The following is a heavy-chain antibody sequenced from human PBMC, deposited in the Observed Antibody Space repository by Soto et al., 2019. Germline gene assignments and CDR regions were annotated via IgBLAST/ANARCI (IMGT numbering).Heavy chain of an antibody. V-gene: IGHV1-69*13. CDR2: IIPIFGTT. D-gene: IGHD3-10*01. CDR1: GGTFSSYA. CDR3: AGSFKYGSGTFDAFDI. Sequence: SVKVSCKASGGTFSSYAISWVRQAPGQGLEWMGGIIPIFGTTNYAEKFRGRVSITADESTSTAYVELSSLRSEDTAVYYCAGSFKYGSGTFDAFDIWGQGTMVPVSS. J-gene: IGHJ3*02.